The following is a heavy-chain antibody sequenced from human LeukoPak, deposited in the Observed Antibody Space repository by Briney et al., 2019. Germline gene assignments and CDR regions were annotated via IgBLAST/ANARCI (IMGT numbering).Heavy chain of an antibody. D-gene: IGHD3-22*01. CDR2: ISAYNGNT. CDR3: ARPYDTSGRSPNDAFDI. J-gene: IGHJ3*02. V-gene: IGHV1-18*01. CDR1: GYTFTSYG. Sequence: AASVKVSCKASGYTFTSYGISWVRQAPGQGLEWMGWISAYNGNTNYAQKLQGRVTMTRNTSISTAYMELSSLRSEDTAVYYCARPYDTSGRSPNDAFDIWGQGTMVMVSS.